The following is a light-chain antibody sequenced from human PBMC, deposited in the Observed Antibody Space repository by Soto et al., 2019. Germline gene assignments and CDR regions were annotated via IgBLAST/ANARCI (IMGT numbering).Light chain of an antibody. CDR1: HNDIGTYDY. V-gene: IGLV2-14*03. J-gene: IGLJ1*01. CDR2: GVT. CDR3: ISFTYDRIYV. Sequence: QSVLTQPTSVSGSPGQSITISCTGNHNDIGTYDYVSWYQQHPGRAPRLLIHGVTTRPSGISGRFSASKSGLTASLTISGLQPEDEADYYCISFTYDRIYVCGAGTKVTGL.